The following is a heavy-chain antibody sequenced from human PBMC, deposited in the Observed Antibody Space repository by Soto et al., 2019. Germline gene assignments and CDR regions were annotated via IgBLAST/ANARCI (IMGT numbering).Heavy chain of an antibody. V-gene: IGHV3-23*01. CDR2: ISGSGGST. CDR1: GFTFSSYA. CDR3: AKMRGGGYSGYDPGYYGMDV. D-gene: IGHD5-12*01. J-gene: IGHJ6*02. Sequence: EVQLLESGGGLVQPGGSLRLSCAASGFTFSSYAMSWVRQAPGKGLEWVSAISGSGGSTYYADSVKGRFTISRDNSKNTLYLQRNSLRAEDTAVYYCAKMRGGGYSGYDPGYYGMDVWGQGTTVTVSS.